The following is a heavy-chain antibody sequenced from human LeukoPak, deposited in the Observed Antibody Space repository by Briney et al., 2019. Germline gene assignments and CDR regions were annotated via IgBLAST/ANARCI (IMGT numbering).Heavy chain of an antibody. CDR3: ARHVCGGDCYYDAFDI. Sequence: SETLSLTCTVSGGSISRYYWGWIRQPPGKGLEWIGYIYYSGSTKYNPSLKSRVTISVDTSKDQVSLELSSVTAADTALYYCARHVCGGDCYYDAFDIWGQGTMVTVSS. D-gene: IGHD2-21*02. CDR1: GGSISRYY. CDR2: IYYSGST. J-gene: IGHJ3*02. V-gene: IGHV4-59*08.